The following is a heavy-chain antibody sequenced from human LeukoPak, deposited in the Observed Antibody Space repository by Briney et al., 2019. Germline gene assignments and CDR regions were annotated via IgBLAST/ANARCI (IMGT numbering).Heavy chain of an antibody. D-gene: IGHD3-9*01. CDR2: INPNSGGT. V-gene: IGHV1-2*02. Sequence: ASVKVSCKASGYTFTGYYMHWVRQAPGQVLEWMGWINPNSGGTNYVQKFQGRVTMTRDTSISTAYMELSRLRSDDTAVYYCARAKGDILTGYFDYWGQGTLVTVSS. CDR1: GYTFTGYY. CDR3: ARAKGDILTGYFDY. J-gene: IGHJ4*02.